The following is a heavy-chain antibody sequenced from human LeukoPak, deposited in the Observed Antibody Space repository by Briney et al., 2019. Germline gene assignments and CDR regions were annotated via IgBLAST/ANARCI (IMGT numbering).Heavy chain of an antibody. Sequence: GVSLRLSCAASGFTFDDYAMHWVRQAPGNGLEWVSGISWNSGSIVYADSVKGRFTISRDNAKNSLYLQINSLRAEDTALYYCAQSGGYDDYWGQGTLVTVSS. J-gene: IGHJ4*02. CDR1: GFTFDDYA. CDR3: AQSGGYDDY. V-gene: IGHV3-9*01. CDR2: ISWNSGSI. D-gene: IGHD5-12*01.